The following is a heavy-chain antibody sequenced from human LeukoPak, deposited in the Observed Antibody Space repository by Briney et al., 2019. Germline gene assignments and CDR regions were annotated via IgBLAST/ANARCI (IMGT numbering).Heavy chain of an antibody. CDR2: IKQDGSEK. V-gene: IGHV3-7*04. CDR1: GFTFSSYW. CDR3: ARSRWLQLIPYFDY. Sequence: PGGSLRLSCAASGFTFSSYWMSWVRQGPGKGLEWVANIKQDGSEKYYVDSVKGRFTISRDNAKNSLYLQMNSLRAEDTAVYYCARSRWLQLIPYFDYWGQGTLVTVSS. D-gene: IGHD5-24*01. J-gene: IGHJ4*02.